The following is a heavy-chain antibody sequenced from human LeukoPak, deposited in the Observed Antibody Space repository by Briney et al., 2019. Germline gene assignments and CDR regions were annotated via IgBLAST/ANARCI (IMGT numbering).Heavy chain of an antibody. V-gene: IGHV3-7*01. CDR1: GFTFSSYW. CDR2: IKQDGSEK. D-gene: IGHD3-9*01. Sequence: GGSLRLSGAASGFTFSSYWMSWVRQAPGKGLEWVANIKQDGSEKYYVDSVKGRFTISRDNAKNSLYLQMNSLRAEDTAVYYCARDADYDIWTGYYGAQGPFDYWGQGTLVTVSS. J-gene: IGHJ4*02. CDR3: ARDADYDIWTGYYGAQGPFDY.